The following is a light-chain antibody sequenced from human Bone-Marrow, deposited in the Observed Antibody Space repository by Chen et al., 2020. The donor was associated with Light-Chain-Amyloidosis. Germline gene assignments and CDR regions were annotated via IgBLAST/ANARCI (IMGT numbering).Light chain of an antibody. J-gene: IGLJ2*01. CDR3: QSADSSGTYEVI. Sequence: SYELTQPPSVSVSPGQTARITCSGDDLPTKYAYWYQQKPGQAPGLVIHRATERPSGISERFSGSSSGTTATLTISGVQAEDEADYHCQSADSSGTYEVIFGGGTKLTV. CDR2: RAT. CDR1: DLPTKY. V-gene: IGLV3-25*03.